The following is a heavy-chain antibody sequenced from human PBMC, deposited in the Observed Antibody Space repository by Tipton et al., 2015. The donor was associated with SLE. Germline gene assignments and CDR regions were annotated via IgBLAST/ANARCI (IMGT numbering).Heavy chain of an antibody. D-gene: IGHD4-17*01. CDR3: TNSHDFGDYRGALDS. J-gene: IGHJ3*02. CDR2: VRSKDYGGTT. Sequence: SLRLSCSTSGFTFGDYVMSWVRQAPGKGLEWVGFVRSKDYGGTTDYAASVKGRFTISRDDSKSIAYLQMNSLKTEDSALYFCTNSHDFGDYRGALDSWGQGTMVIVSA. CDR1: GFTFGDYV. V-gene: IGHV3-49*04.